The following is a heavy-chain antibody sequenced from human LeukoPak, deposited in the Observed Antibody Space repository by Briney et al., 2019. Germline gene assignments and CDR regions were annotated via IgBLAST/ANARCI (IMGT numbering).Heavy chain of an antibody. CDR3: ARRGRGDWFDP. CDR2: IYAGDSDT. V-gene: IGHV5-51*01. CDR1: GNNFATSW. J-gene: IGHJ5*02. Sequence: GESLNISCTLSGNNFATSWIGWVRQMPGKGLEWMGIIYAGDSDTRYSPSFQGQVTISADKTISTVYLQWSSLKVSDTAIYYCARRGRGDWFDPWGQGTLVTVSS. D-gene: IGHD1-26*01.